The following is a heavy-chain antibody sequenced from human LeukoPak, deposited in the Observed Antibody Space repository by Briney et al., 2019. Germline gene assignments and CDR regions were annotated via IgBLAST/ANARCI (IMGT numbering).Heavy chain of an antibody. J-gene: IGHJ4*02. V-gene: IGHV3-11*01. CDR3: ARDRMVRGVIISGPFDY. Sequence: GGSLRLSCAASGFTFSDYYMSWIRQAPGKGLEWASYISSSGSTIYYADSVKGRFTISRDNAKNSLYLQMNSLRAEDTAVYYCARDRMVRGVIISGPFDYWGQGTLVTVSS. D-gene: IGHD3-10*01. CDR1: GFTFSDYY. CDR2: ISSSGSTI.